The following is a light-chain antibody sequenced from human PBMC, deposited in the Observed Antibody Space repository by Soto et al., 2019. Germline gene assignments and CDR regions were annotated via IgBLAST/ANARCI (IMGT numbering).Light chain of an antibody. J-gene: IGKJ1*01. CDR3: HQYDSSPS. Sequence: IMLSQSPATLSLSPGERATLSCRASQSVGSSLASDQLKLGQAPRLLQTAASDRATGIPGRFSGSGSGTDFTLSISRLEPQDFAVYYCHQYDSSPSFGQGTKVDIK. CDR2: AAS. CDR1: QSVGSS. V-gene: IGKV3-20*01.